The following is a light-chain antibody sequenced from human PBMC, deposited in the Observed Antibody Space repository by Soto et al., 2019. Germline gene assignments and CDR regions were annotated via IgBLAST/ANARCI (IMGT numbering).Light chain of an antibody. CDR3: SSYAGSNNLGL. CDR1: SSDVGGYNY. V-gene: IGLV2-8*01. Sequence: QSALTQPPSASGSPGQSVTISCTGTSSDVGGYNYVSWYQQHPGKAPKLMIYEVSKRPSGVPDRFSGSKSGNTASLTVSGLQAEDESDYYCSSYAGSNNLGLFGTVTKVA. CDR2: EVS. J-gene: IGLJ1*01.